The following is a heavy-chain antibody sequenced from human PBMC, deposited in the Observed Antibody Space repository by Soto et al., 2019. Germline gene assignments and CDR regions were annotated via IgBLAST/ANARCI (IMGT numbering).Heavy chain of an antibody. J-gene: IGHJ6*02. CDR1: GYTFTSYG. Sequence: GASVKVSCKASGYTFTSYGISWVRQAPGQGLEWMGWISAYNGNTNYAQKLQGRVTMTTDTSTSTAYMELRSLRSDDTAVYYCARDLTTYYDFWSGPPDYGMDVWGQGTTVTVS. CDR3: ARDLTTYYDFWSGPPDYGMDV. CDR2: ISAYNGNT. V-gene: IGHV1-18*04. D-gene: IGHD3-3*01.